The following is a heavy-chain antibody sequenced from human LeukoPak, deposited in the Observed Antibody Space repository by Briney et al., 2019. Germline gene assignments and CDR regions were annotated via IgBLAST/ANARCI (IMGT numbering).Heavy chain of an antibody. Sequence: PVGSLRLSCAAPGFTFSTYAMSWVRQAPGKGLECVSALSGNGNTIYYADSVKGRFTISRDNAKNTLYLQMNSLRAEDTAVYYCASHSTFVGGATESIDYWGQGTLVTVSS. D-gene: IGHD1-26*01. V-gene: IGHV3-23*01. CDR3: ASHSTFVGGATESIDY. J-gene: IGHJ4*02. CDR2: LSGNGNTI. CDR1: GFTFSTYA.